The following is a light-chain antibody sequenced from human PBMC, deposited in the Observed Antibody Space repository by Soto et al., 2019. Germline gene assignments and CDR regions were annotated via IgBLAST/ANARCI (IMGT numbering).Light chain of an antibody. CDR2: EVN. CDR3: CSYAGTNAYV. V-gene: IGLV2-8*01. Sequence: QSALTQPPSASGSPGQSVTISCTGTSNDVGHYKYVSWYQQHPGRAPKLIIYEVNMRPSGVPDRFSGSKSGNTASLTVSGLQAEDEADYYCCSYAGTNAYVFGTGTKVTVL. J-gene: IGLJ1*01. CDR1: SNDVGHYKY.